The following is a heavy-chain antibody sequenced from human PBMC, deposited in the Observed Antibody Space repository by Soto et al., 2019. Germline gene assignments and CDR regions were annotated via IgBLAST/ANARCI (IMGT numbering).Heavy chain of an antibody. CDR2: IYYSGST. V-gene: IGHV4-39*01. J-gene: IGHJ6*02. CDR1: GGSISSSSYY. Sequence: TSETLSLTCTVSGGSISSSSYYWGWIRQPPGKGLEWIGSIYYSGSTYYNPSLKSRVTISVDTSKNQFSLKLSSVTAADTAVYYCARIDTIGYYYYGMDVWGQGTTVTVSS. CDR3: ARIDTIGYYYYGMDV. D-gene: IGHD3-3*01.